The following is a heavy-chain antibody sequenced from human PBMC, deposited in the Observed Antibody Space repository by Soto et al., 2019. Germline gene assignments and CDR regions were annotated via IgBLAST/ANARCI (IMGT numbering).Heavy chain of an antibody. CDR1: GFTFSDYY. J-gene: IGHJ3*02. D-gene: IGHD6-13*01. CDR2: ISSSGSTI. V-gene: IGHV3-11*01. Sequence: GGSLRLSCAASGFTFSDYYMSWIRQAPGKGLEWVSYISSSGSTIYYADSVKGRFTISRDNAKNSLYLQMNSLRAEDTAVYYCARDGAIAAAGLDAFDIWGQGTMVTVSS. CDR3: ARDGAIAAAGLDAFDI.